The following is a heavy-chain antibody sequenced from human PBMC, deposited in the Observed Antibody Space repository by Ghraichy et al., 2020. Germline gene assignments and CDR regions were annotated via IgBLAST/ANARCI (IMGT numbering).Heavy chain of an antibody. CDR3: ARRQLGSRWYFDL. V-gene: IGHV4-39*01. Sequence: SETLSLTCTVSGGSISSSSYYWGWIRQPPGKGLEWIGIIHYSGSTYYNPSLKSRVTISVDTSKNQISLKVSSVTAADTAVYYCARRQLGSRWYFDLWGRGTLVTVSS. CDR2: IHYSGST. J-gene: IGHJ2*01. CDR1: GGSISSSSYY. D-gene: IGHD7-27*01.